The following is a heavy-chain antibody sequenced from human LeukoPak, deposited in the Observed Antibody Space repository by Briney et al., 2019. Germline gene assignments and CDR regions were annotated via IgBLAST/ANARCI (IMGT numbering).Heavy chain of an antibody. Sequence: GGSLRLSCAAPGFTFSSYSMNWVRQAPGKGLEWVSSSSSSSSYIYYADSVKGRFTISRYNAKNSLYLPINSLRAEDTSVYYCASPRVAEGLVYYYYGMDVWGQGTPVTVSS. J-gene: IGHJ6*02. CDR1: GFTFSSYS. CDR3: ASPRVAEGLVYYYYGMDV. V-gene: IGHV3-21*01. CDR2: SSSSSSYI. D-gene: IGHD3/OR15-3a*01.